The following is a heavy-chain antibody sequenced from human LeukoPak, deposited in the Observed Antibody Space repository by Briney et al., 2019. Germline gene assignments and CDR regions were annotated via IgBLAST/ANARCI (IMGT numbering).Heavy chain of an antibody. V-gene: IGHV3-33*06. J-gene: IGHJ6*03. Sequence: GGSPRLSCAPSGFMLRNYGLPWVRRAPGRGLGWVAALGYDGSNIFYADSVKGRFTISRDNSKNALYLQMNSLRAEDTADYYCAKEGDRGEALYYYYMDVWGNGTTVTVSS. D-gene: IGHD3-10*01. CDR3: AKEGDRGEALYYYYMDV. CDR1: GFMLRNYG. CDR2: LGYDGSNI.